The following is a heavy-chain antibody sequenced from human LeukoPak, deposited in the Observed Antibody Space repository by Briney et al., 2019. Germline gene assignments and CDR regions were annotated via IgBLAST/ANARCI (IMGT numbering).Heavy chain of an antibody. CDR3: ARDRPGVVAATWFDP. CDR1: GFTFSSYG. D-gene: IGHD2-15*01. J-gene: IGHJ5*02. CDR2: ISYDGSNK. V-gene: IGHV3-30*03. Sequence: GGSLRLSCAASGFTFSSYGMHWVRQAPAKGLEWVAVISYDGSNKYYADSVKGRFTISRDNAKNSLYLQMNSLRAEDTAVYYCARDRPGVVAATWFDPWGQGTLVTVSS.